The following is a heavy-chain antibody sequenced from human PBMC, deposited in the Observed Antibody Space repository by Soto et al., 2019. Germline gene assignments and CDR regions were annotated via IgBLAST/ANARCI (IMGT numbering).Heavy chain of an antibody. CDR2: INHSGST. D-gene: IGHD6-19*01. J-gene: IGHJ5*02. CDR1: GGSFSGYY. CDR3: ARGAGSSGWYNWLDP. Sequence: SETLSLTCAVYGGSFSGYYWSWIRQPPGKGLEWIGEINHSGSTNYNPSLKSRVTISVDTSKNQFSLKLSSVTAADTAVYYCARGAGSSGWYNWLDPWGQGTLVTVSS. V-gene: IGHV4-34*01.